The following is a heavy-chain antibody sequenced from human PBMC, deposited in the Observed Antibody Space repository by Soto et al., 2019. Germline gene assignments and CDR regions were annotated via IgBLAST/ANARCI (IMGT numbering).Heavy chain of an antibody. D-gene: IGHD3-10*01. J-gene: IGHJ4*02. CDR3: AGVSSGIDYNGIVHS. Sequence: PGETLNITCTGSGCSFSSYVCSWNRPPTGERLEYIGYIYYGGSANYNPSLKSRVTISLDTSKDQFFLKLSSVTAADTGVDYWAGVSSGIDYNGIVHSWGQETLFPVSS. V-gene: IGHV4-59*01. CDR2: IYYGGSA. CDR1: GCSFSSYV.